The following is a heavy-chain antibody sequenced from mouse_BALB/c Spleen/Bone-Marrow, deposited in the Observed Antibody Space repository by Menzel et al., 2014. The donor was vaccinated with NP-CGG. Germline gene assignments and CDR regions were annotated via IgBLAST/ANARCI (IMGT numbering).Heavy chain of an antibody. J-gene: IGHJ2*01. Sequence: EVQRVESGGGLVQPGGSRKLSCAASGFTFSSFGMHWVRQAPEKGLEWVAYISSGSSTIYYADTVKGRFTISRDNPKDTLFLQKTSLRSEDTAMYYCARDVPLYDVGYFDYWGQGTTLTVSS. CDR2: ISSGSSTI. V-gene: IGHV5-17*02. D-gene: IGHD2-14*01. CDR3: ARDVPLYDVGYFDY. CDR1: GFTFSSFG.